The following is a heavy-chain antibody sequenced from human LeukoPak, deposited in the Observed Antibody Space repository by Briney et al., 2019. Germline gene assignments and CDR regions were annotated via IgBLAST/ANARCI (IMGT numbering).Heavy chain of an antibody. V-gene: IGHV4-4*07. CDR3: ARYRTYYYDSSGYSPGEDYFDY. Sequence: PSGTLSLTCTVSGASISSYYWSWIRQSAGKGLEWIGLIYTSGTTNYNPSLKSRVTMSVDTSKNQFSLKLSSVTAADTAVYYCARYRTYYYDSSGYSPGEDYFDYWGHGTLVTVSS. J-gene: IGHJ4*01. CDR2: IYTSGTT. CDR1: GASISSYY. D-gene: IGHD3-22*01.